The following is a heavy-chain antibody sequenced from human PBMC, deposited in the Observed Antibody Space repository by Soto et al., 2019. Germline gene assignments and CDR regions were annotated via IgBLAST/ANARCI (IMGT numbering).Heavy chain of an antibody. V-gene: IGHV3-23*01. CDR3: ARDNSVTTPNDY. CDR1: GFTFSSYA. Sequence: GGSLRLSCAASGFTFSSYAMSWVRQAPGKGLGWVSAISGSGGSTYYADSVKGRFTISRDNSKNTLYLQMNSLRAEDTAVYYCARDNSVTTPNDYWGQGTRVTVSS. J-gene: IGHJ4*02. D-gene: IGHD4-17*01. CDR2: ISGSGGST.